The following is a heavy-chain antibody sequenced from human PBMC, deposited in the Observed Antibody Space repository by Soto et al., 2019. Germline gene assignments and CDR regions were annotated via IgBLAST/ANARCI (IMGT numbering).Heavy chain of an antibody. CDR2: ISYDGSNK. CDR1: GFTFSSYA. CDR3: ARVHSHDSSGSYDY. V-gene: IGHV3-30-3*01. J-gene: IGHJ4*02. Sequence: QVQLVESGGGVVQPGRSLRLSCAASGFTFSSYAMHWVRQAPGKGLEWVAVISYDGSNKYYADSVKGRFTISRDNSKNTLYLQMNSRRAEDTAVYYCARVHSHDSSGSYDYWGQGTLVTVSS. D-gene: IGHD3-22*01.